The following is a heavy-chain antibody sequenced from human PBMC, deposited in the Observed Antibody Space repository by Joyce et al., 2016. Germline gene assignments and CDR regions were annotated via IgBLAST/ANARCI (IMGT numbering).Heavy chain of an antibody. CDR3: ARHQYYVGIDY. V-gene: IGHV4-34*01. J-gene: IGHJ4*02. CDR1: GESFSGYY. D-gene: IGHD3-10*02. CDR2: INHSGIT. Sequence: QVQLEQWGAGLLKPSETLSLTCAVYGESFSGYYWSWGRRPPRKGLEWIGEINHSGITNYNPSLESRVSISVDTSRNQFSLGLSSVTAADTAVYYCARHQYYVGIDYWGQGTQVIVSS.